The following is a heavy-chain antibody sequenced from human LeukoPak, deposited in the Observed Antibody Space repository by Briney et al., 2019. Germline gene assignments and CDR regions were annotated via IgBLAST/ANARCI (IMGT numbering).Heavy chain of an antibody. CDR3: ARGMYDSRGYYALGY. D-gene: IGHD3-22*01. CDR2: IIPILGIA. V-gene: IGHV1-69*04. J-gene: IGHJ4*02. Sequence: GASVKVSCKSSGGTFSSYAISWVRQAPGQGLEWMGRIIPILGIANYAQKFQGRVTITADKSTSTAYMELSSLRSEDTAVYYCARGMYDSRGYYALGYWGQGTLVTVSS. CDR1: GGTFSSYA.